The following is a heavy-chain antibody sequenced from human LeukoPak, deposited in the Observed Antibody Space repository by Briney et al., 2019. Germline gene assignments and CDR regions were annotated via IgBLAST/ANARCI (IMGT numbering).Heavy chain of an antibody. Sequence: GASVKVSCKASGYTFTSYDINWVRQAPGQGLEWMGWMNPNSGNTGYAQKFQGRVTMTRNTSISTAYMELSSLRSEDTAVYYCARGGLPPMIVVAKGFDLWGRGTLVTVSS. J-gene: IGHJ2*01. CDR1: GYTFTSYD. CDR3: ARGGLPPMIVVAKGFDL. CDR2: MNPNSGNT. V-gene: IGHV1-8*01. D-gene: IGHD3-22*01.